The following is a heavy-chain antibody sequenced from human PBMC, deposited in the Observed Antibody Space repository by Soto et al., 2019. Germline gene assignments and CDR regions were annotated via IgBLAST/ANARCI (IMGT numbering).Heavy chain of an antibody. CDR1: GFSFSTYA. CDR3: TRATFDV. Sequence: LRLSCAVSGFSFSTYAMHWVRQAPGKGLEWLAIIWFDGVKEYYAESVRGRFTISIDNSKNTVFLQMDTVGAEDSALYYCTRATFDVWGQGTTVTVSS. CDR2: IWFDGVKE. J-gene: IGHJ6*02. V-gene: IGHV3-33*01.